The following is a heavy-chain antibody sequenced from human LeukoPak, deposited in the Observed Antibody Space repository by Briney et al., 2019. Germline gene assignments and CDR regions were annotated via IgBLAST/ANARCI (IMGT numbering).Heavy chain of an antibody. D-gene: IGHD3-22*01. CDR2: IYPGDSDT. V-gene: IGHV5-51*01. CDR1: GYSFTSYW. J-gene: IGHJ5*02. Sequence: GESLKISCKGSGYSFTSYWIGWVRQMPGKGLEWVEIIYPGDSDTRYSPSFQGQVPISADKSITTAYLQLSTLKPSDTPLHSCTRQSEDSSGYLNWFDPWGQGTLVTVSS. CDR3: TRQSEDSSGYLNWFDP.